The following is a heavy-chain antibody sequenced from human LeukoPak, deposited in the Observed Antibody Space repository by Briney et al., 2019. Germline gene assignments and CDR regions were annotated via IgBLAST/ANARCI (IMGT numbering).Heavy chain of an antibody. J-gene: IGHJ3*02. D-gene: IGHD3-3*01. Sequence: SETLSLTCTVSGGSISNYYWTFIRQPAGKGLEWIGRIYTSGSTNYNPSLKSRVTMSVDTSKNQFSLRLSSVTAADTAVYYCARDDFDYNDLVSVIHIWGQGTMVTVSS. V-gene: IGHV4-4*07. CDR3: ARDDFDYNDLVSVIHI. CDR1: GGSISNYY. CDR2: IYTSGST.